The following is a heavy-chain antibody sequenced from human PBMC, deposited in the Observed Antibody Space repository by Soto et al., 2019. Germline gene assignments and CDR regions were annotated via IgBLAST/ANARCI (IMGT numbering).Heavy chain of an antibody. J-gene: IGHJ3*02. V-gene: IGHV3-30*03. CDR3: ATTREGYDSSGYFFGAFDI. D-gene: IGHD3-22*01. Sequence: GGSLRLSCAASGFTFSSYGIHWVRQAPGKGLEWVAVISYDGSNKYYADSVKGRFTISRDNSKNTLYLQMNSLRTEDTAVYYCATTREGYDSSGYFFGAFDIWGQGTMVTVSS. CDR1: GFTFSSYG. CDR2: ISYDGSNK.